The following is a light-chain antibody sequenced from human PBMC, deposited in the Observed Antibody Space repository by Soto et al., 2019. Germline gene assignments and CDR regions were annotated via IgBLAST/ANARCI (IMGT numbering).Light chain of an antibody. J-gene: IGKJ1*01. CDR3: QPYNSYSEA. V-gene: IGKV1-5*03. Sequence: IQMTQSPSSLSASVADRVTIACRASQGIRNDLGWYQQKPGKAHKLLIYKASSLESGVQSRFSGSGSGTEFTLTISSLQPDDFATYYCQPYNSYSEAFGQGTKVDIK. CDR1: QGIRND. CDR2: KAS.